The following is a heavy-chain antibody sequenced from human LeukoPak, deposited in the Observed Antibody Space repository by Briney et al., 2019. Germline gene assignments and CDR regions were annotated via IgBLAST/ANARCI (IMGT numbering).Heavy chain of an antibody. CDR1: GGAISSYY. J-gene: IGHJ3*02. D-gene: IGHD3-22*01. V-gene: IGHV4-4*07. Sequence: PSETLSLTCTVSGGAISSYYWSWIRQPAGKGLEWIGRIYSGSTNYNPSLKSRVTVSVDTSKNQFSLNLNSVTAADTAVYYCAGDQGWVLGELISNTFDIWGQGTTVTVSS. CDR2: IYSGST. CDR3: AGDQGWVLGELISNTFDI.